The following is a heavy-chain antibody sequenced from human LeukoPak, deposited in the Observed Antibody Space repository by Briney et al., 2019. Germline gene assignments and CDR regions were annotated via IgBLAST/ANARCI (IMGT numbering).Heavy chain of an antibody. Sequence: SETLSLTCAVYGGSFSGYYWSWIRQPPGKGLEWIGEINHSGSTNYNPSLKSRVTISVDTSKNQFSLKLSSVTAADTAVYYWARGSPHHYYDSSGYPDYWGQGTLVTVSS. J-gene: IGHJ4*02. CDR2: INHSGST. D-gene: IGHD3-22*01. CDR1: GGSFSGYY. V-gene: IGHV4-34*01. CDR3: ARGSPHHYYDSSGYPDY.